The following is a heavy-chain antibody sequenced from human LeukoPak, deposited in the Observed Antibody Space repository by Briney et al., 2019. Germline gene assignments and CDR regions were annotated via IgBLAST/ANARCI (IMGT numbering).Heavy chain of an antibody. D-gene: IGHD3-22*01. J-gene: IGHJ4*02. CDR1: GGSISSSGYY. CDR3: AREDYYDSRGYLDY. CDR2: IYYSGTT. Sequence: SQTLSLTCTVSGGSISSSGYYWSWLRQHPGKGLEWIGYIYYSGTTYYNPSLKSRVTISVDTSKNQFSLKLFSVTAADTAVYYCAREDYYDSRGYLDYWGQGTLVT. V-gene: IGHV4-31*03.